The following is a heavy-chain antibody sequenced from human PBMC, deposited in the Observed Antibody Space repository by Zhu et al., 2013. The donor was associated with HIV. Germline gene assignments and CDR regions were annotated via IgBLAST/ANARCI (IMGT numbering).Heavy chain of an antibody. Sequence: VQLQESGSGLVKPSQTLSLTCAVSGGSISSGGYSWNWIRQPPGKGLEWIGYIYHSGSTYYNPSLKSRVTISVDTSKNQFSLKLSSVTAADTAVYYCARMGVSREDYWGQGTLVTVSS. D-gene: IGHD1-26*01. CDR1: GGSISSGGYS. J-gene: IGHJ4*02. CDR2: IYHSGST. CDR3: ARMGVSREDY. V-gene: IGHV4-30-2*02.